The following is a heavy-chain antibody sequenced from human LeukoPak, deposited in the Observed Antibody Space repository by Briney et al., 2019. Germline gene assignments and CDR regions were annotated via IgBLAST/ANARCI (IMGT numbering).Heavy chain of an antibody. CDR1: GFTFSSYW. J-gene: IGHJ4*02. CDR3: AKGEWLSLYYFDY. V-gene: IGHV3-23*01. D-gene: IGHD3-3*01. Sequence: GGSLRLSCAASGFTFSSYWMSWVRQAPGKGLEWVSAISGSGGSTYYADSVKGRFTISRDNSKNTLYLQMNSLRAEDTAVYYCAKGEWLSLYYFDYWGQGTLVTVSS. CDR2: ISGSGGST.